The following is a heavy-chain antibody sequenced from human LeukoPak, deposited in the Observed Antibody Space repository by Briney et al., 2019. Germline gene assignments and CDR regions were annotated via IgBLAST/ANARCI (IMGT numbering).Heavy chain of an antibody. D-gene: IGHD4-11*01. CDR3: AREVVGTTIKNFDS. J-gene: IGHJ4*02. V-gene: IGHV1-46*01. CDR1: GDISSSDY. CDR2: INPSGGNT. Sequence: ASVKVSCKASGDISSSDYIHWVRQALGQGLERMGTINPSGGNTGYAQKFHGRVSMTRDTSTSTVYMDLSSLKSEDTAMYYCAREVVGTTIKNFDSWGQGTLVTVSS.